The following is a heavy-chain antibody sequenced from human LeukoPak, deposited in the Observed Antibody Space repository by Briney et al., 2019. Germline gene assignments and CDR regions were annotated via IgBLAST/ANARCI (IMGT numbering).Heavy chain of an antibody. CDR1: GFTFSNYW. Sequence: GGSLRLSCAASGFTFSNYWMNWVRQAPGKGLEWVSSISGSSSHIYYADSVKGRFTISRDNAKNSLYLQMNSLRAEDTAVYYCARAGGEHIVVVPAAMTRVYYYYYMDVWGKGTTVTVSS. CDR3: ARAGGEHIVVVPAAMTRVYYYYYMDV. D-gene: IGHD2-2*01. CDR2: ISGSSSHI. V-gene: IGHV3-21*01. J-gene: IGHJ6*03.